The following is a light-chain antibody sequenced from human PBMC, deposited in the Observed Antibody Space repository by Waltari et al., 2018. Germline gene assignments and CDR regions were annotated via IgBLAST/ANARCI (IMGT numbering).Light chain of an antibody. V-gene: IGLV2-23*01. J-gene: IGLJ2*01. CDR2: EDS. CDR3: CSYAGGYTHVV. Sequence: HSALTQPASVSGSPGQSITISCIGTSSDVGNYNLVSWYQQHPGKAPKVIIYEDSKRPSGVANLFSGSKSGNTASLTISGLQAEDEADYHCCSYAGGYTHVVCGGGTKLTVL. CDR1: SSDVGNYNL.